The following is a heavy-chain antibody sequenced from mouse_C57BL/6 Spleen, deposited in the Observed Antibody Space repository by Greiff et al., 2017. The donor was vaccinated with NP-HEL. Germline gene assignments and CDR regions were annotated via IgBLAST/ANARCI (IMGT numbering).Heavy chain of an antibody. CDR1: GFTFSSYG. V-gene: IGHV5-6*01. D-gene: IGHD2-3*01. J-gene: IGHJ4*01. Sequence: VQLKESGGDLVKPGGSLKLSCAASGFTFSSYGMSWVRQTPDKRLEWVATISSGGSYTYYPDSVKGRFTIARDNAKNNLYLQMSSLKSEDTAMYYCARQEGYYDYYAMDYWGQGTSVTVSS. CDR3: ARQEGYYDYYAMDY. CDR2: ISSGGSYT.